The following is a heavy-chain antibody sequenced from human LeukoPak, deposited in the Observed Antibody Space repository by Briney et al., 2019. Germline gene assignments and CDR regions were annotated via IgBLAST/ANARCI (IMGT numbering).Heavy chain of an antibody. CDR3: ARAGKKYSSSLDY. CDR2: IYHSGST. J-gene: IGHJ4*02. D-gene: IGHD6-6*01. Sequence: SQTLSLTCTVSGGSISSGGYYWSWIRQPPGKGLEWIGYIYHSGSTYYNPSLKSRVTISVDRSKNQFSLKLSSVTAADTAVYYCARAGKKYSSSLDYWGQGTLVTVSS. V-gene: IGHV4-30-2*01. CDR1: GGSISSGGYY.